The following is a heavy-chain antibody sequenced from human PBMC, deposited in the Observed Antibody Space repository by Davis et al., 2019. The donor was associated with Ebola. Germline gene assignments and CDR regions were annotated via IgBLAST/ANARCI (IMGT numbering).Heavy chain of an antibody. V-gene: IGHV4-39*01. CDR3: ARQLITAAGGWF. Sequence: MPPQTLSPTCPLFAGSLPGRSHYWAWTRQSPGKGLEWIGSIFHSGSTYYNPSLKSRVTISVDTSENQFSLRMNSVAAADTAVYYYARQLITAAGGWFWGQGTLVTVSS. CDR2: IFHSGST. D-gene: IGHD6-13*01. J-gene: IGHJ4*02. CDR1: AGSLPGRSHY.